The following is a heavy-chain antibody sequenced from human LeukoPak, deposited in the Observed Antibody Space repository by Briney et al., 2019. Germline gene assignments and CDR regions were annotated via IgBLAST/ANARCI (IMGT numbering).Heavy chain of an antibody. J-gene: IGHJ6*02. V-gene: IGHV1-18*01. D-gene: IGHD6-13*01. CDR2: ISAYNGNT. Sequence: GSSVKVSCKASGYTFTSYGISWVRQAPGQGLDWMGWISAYNGNTKYSQKFQGRVTMTTDTTTSTAYMELRSLRSDDTAVYYCARDRLGAARDHYYYYGLDVWGQGTTVTVSS. CDR3: ARDRLGAARDHYYYYGLDV. CDR1: GYTFTSYG.